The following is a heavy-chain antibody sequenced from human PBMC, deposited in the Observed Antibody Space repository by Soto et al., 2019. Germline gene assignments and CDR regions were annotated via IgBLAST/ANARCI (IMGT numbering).Heavy chain of an antibody. CDR2: ISGSGGST. CDR3: AKVMTPSPYSSGWSRADYYYGMDV. Sequence: GGSLRLSCAASGFTLSSYAMSWVRQAPGKGLEWVSAISGSGGSTYYADSVKGRFTISRDNSKNTLYLQMNSLRAEDTAVYYCAKVMTPSPYSSGWSRADYYYGMDVWGQGTTVTVSS. V-gene: IGHV3-23*01. D-gene: IGHD6-19*01. CDR1: GFTLSSYA. J-gene: IGHJ6*02.